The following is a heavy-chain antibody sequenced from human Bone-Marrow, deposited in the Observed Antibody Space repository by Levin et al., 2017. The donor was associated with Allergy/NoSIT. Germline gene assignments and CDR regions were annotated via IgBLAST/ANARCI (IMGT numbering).Heavy chain of an antibody. J-gene: IGHJ4*02. CDR1: GYSFKSYW. V-gene: IGHV5-51*01. Sequence: GESLKISCQASGYSFKSYWIGWVRQMPGKGLEWMGVIYPDDFDTKYSPSFQGQVTISVDESISTTFLHWSSLKASDTAVYYCARSEGYTSGWAYYFDFWGQGTLVTVSS. CDR3: ARSEGYTSGWAYYFDF. CDR2: IYPDDFDT. D-gene: IGHD6-19*01.